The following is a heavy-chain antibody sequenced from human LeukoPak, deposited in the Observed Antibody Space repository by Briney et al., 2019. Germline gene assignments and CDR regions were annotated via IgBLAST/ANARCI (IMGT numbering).Heavy chain of an antibody. V-gene: IGHV3-30-3*01. CDR3: ARAMTTATTGGLLIDY. Sequence: GGSLRLSCAASGFTFSSYAMHWVRQAPGEGLEWVAVISYDGSNKYYADSVKGRFTISRDNSKNTLYLQMNSLRAEDTAVYYCARAMTTATTGGLLIDYWGQGTLVTVSP. CDR2: ISYDGSNK. CDR1: GFTFSSYA. J-gene: IGHJ4*02. D-gene: IGHD4-17*01.